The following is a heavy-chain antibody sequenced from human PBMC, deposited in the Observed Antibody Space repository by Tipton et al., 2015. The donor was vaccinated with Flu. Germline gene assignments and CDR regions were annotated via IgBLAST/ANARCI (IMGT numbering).Heavy chain of an antibody. CDR3: ARHTGDSVRGLIDY. CDR2: IFHSGTT. CDR1: GGSIRSAYY. Sequence: TLSLTCTVSGGSIRSAYYWGWVHRPPGKGLEWIGTIFHSGTTYYNPSLKTRLTISVDTSKNQLSLRLSSVTAADTAVYYCARHTGDSVRGLIDYWGQGTLVTVSS. D-gene: IGHD3-10*02. V-gene: IGHV4-38-2*02. J-gene: IGHJ4*02.